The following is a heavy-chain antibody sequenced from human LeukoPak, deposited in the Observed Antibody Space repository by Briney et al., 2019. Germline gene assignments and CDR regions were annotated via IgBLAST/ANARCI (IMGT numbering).Heavy chain of an antibody. CDR2: IHYSGST. V-gene: IGHV4-59*01. CDR1: GGSIGSYY. D-gene: IGHD1-1*01. J-gene: IGHJ4*02. Sequence: PSETLSLTXTVSGGSIGSYYWGWIRQPPGKGLEYIAYIHYSGSTNYNPSLRSRVTITVDTSKNQFSLKLNYVTAADTAIYYCARERPASNYFDYWGQGILVTVSS. CDR3: ARERPASNYFDY.